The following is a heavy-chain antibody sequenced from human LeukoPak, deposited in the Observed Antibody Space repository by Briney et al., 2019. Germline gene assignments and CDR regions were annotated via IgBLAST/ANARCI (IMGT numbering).Heavy chain of an antibody. V-gene: IGHV3-13*01. Sequence: GGSLRLSCAASGFTFSSYDMHWVRQATGKGLEWVSAIGTAGDTYYPGSVKGQFTISRENAKNSLYLQMNSLRAGDTAVYYCARVWGDSSGYYFDYGGQGPLVTVSS. CDR3: ARVWGDSSGYYFDY. D-gene: IGHD3-22*01. CDR1: GFTFSSYD. J-gene: IGHJ4*02. CDR2: IGTAGDT.